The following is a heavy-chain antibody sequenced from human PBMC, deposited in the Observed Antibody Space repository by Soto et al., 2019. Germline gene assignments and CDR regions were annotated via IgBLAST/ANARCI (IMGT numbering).Heavy chain of an antibody. CDR1: GGSFSGYY. V-gene: IGHV4-34*01. Sequence: SETLSLTCAVYGGSFSGYYWSWIRQPPGKGLEWIGEINHSGSTNYNPSLKSRVTISVDTSKNQFSLKLSSVTAADTAVYYCARGLTLLWFGELDYWGHGTLVTVSS. J-gene: IGHJ4*01. D-gene: IGHD3-10*01. CDR2: INHSGST. CDR3: ARGLTLLWFGELDY.